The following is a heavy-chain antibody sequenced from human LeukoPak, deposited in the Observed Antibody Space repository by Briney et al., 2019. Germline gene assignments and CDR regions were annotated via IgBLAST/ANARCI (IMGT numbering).Heavy chain of an antibody. CDR2: ITSSGTSI. Sequence: GGSLRLACAASAFTFSSHSMNWVRQAPGKGLEWISYITSSGTSIYADSVRGRFTISRDNARNSLYLQMNSLRAEDTAVYYCTRDGGQSGFDFAYWGQGTLVTVSS. CDR3: TRDGGQSGFDFAY. D-gene: IGHD5-12*01. CDR1: AFTFSSHS. J-gene: IGHJ4*02. V-gene: IGHV3-48*01.